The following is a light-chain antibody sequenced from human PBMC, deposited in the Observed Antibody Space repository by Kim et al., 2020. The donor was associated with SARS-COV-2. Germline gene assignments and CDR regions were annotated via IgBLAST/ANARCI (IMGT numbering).Light chain of an antibody. Sequence: LGQAFRITCQADRLGSYYASLSQQKPGQAPVLVIYGKNNRPSGIPDRFSGSSSGNTASLTITGAQAEDEADYYCNSRDSSGNHLVFGGGTKLTVL. J-gene: IGLJ3*02. V-gene: IGLV3-19*01. CDR2: GKN. CDR3: NSRDSSGNHLV. CDR1: RLGSYY.